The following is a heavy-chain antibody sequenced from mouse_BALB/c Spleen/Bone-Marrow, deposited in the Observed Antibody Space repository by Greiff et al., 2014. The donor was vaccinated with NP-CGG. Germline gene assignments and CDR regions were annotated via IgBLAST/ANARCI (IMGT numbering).Heavy chain of an antibody. CDR2: INPSNGRT. CDR1: GYTFTSYW. V-gene: IGHV1S81*02. D-gene: IGHD1-1*01. J-gene: IGHJ2*01. CDR3: ARGGSSSFDY. Sequence: VKLVESGAELVKPGASVKLSCKASGYTFTSYWMHWVKQRPGQGLEWIGEINPSNGRTNYNEKFKSKATLTVDKSSSTAYMQLSSLTSEDSAVYYCARGGSSSFDYWGQGTTLTVSS.